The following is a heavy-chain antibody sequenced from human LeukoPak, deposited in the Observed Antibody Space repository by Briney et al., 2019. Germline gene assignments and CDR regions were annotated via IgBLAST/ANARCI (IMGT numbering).Heavy chain of an antibody. CDR3: ARSRAGYSSGWYGY. CDR1: GFTFSSYS. Sequence: GGSLRLSCAASGFTFSSYSMNWVRQAPGKGLEWVSYISSSSSTIYYADSVKGRFTISRDNAKNSLYLQMNSLRAEDTAVYYCARSRAGYSSGWYGYWGQGTLVTVSS. D-gene: IGHD6-19*01. CDR2: ISSSSSTI. V-gene: IGHV3-48*04. J-gene: IGHJ4*02.